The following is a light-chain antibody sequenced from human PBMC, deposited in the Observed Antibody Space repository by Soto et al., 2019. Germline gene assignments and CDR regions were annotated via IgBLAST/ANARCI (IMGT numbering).Light chain of an antibody. CDR2: WAS. Sequence: DIVMTQSPDSLALSLGERATIHCKSSQTLFYTSSNKNYLAWYQQRPGQPPKLLIYWASDRESGVTNRFSGSGSGTDFTLTISGLQAEDGALYYCQQYLSTPFTFGPGTRLDI. CDR3: QQYLSTPFT. V-gene: IGKV4-1*01. J-gene: IGKJ3*01. CDR1: QTLFYTSSNKNY.